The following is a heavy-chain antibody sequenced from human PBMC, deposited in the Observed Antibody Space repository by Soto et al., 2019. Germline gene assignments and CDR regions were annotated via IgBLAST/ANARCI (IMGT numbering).Heavy chain of an antibody. D-gene: IGHD6-13*01. J-gene: IGHJ6*03. CDR2: IYYSGST. CDR1: GGSISSYY. V-gene: IGHV4-59*12. CDR3: ARDGAYSSSWYAWYMDV. Sequence: PSETLSLTCTVSGGSISSYYWSWIRQPPGKGLEWIGYIYYSGSTYYNPSLKSRVNISVDTSKNQFSLKLSSVTAADTAVYYCARDGAYSSSWYAWYMDVWGKGTTVTVSS.